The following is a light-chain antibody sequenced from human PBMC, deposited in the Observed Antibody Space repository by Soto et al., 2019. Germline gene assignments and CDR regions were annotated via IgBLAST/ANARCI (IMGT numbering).Light chain of an antibody. Sequence: AIPMTQSPSSLSASVGDRVTITCRASQGIRNDLGWYQQKPGKAPKVLIYAASSLQSGVPSRFSGSGSGTDFTLTISSLQPEDVGTYYCLQDYSYPWTFGQGTKVEIK. CDR3: LQDYSYPWT. V-gene: IGKV1-6*01. CDR1: QGIRND. J-gene: IGKJ1*01. CDR2: AAS.